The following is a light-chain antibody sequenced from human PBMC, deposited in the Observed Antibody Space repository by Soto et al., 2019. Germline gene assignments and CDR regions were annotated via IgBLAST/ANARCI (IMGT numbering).Light chain of an antibody. J-gene: IGKJ4*01. V-gene: IGKV1-39*01. CDR3: QQLNKYPST. Sequence: DSPMTQSPSSLSASVGDRVTLTCRSSQSISSYLNWYQQKPGKAPKLLIYAASSLQSGVPSRFSGSGSGTDFTLTISSLQPEDFATYYCQQLNKYPSTFGGGTKVDIK. CDR2: AAS. CDR1: QSISSY.